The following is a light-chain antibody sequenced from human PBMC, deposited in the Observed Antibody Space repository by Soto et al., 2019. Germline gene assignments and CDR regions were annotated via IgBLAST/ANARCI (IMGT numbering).Light chain of an antibody. Sequence: QSPSTLSASIGDRVTITCRASQSISNRLAWYQQKPGKAPKVVIYDAYSLESGVPSRFSGSGSGTEFILTINSLQPDDFATYCCQHYGGMWAFGQGTKVDIK. J-gene: IGKJ1*01. CDR2: DAY. CDR1: QSISNR. V-gene: IGKV1-5*01. CDR3: QHYGGMWA.